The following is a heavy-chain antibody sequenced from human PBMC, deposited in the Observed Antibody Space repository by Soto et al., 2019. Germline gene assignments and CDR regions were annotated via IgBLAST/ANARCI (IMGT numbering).Heavy chain of an antibody. J-gene: IGHJ4*02. Sequence: GGYLRLSCADSGFKFSNYAMSWVRQAPGKGLEWVSLISATGGGTYYADSVKGRFTISRDNSHNTLYLQVHSLTAEDTAVYYCAKDRRAGGNSAFYFDFWGQGAQVTVSS. V-gene: IGHV3-23*01. D-gene: IGHD3-16*01. CDR2: ISATGGGT. CDR3: AKDRRAGGNSAFYFDF. CDR1: GFKFSNYA.